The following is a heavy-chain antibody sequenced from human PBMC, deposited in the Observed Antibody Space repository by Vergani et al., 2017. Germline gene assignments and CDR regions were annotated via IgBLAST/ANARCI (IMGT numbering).Heavy chain of an antibody. Sequence: EVQLLESGGSLKQPGGSVRLSCAASGFTFSTYAMHWVRQAPGKGLEWVSALTGGGGSTYYADSFKGRFIISRDNSRDTLYLHMNSLRPEDTATYYCVKDAGSYENFFDSWGQGTRVTFSS. CDR1: GFTFSTYA. D-gene: IGHD1-26*01. CDR2: LTGGGGST. CDR3: VKDAGSYENFFDS. V-gene: IGHV3-23*01. J-gene: IGHJ4*02.